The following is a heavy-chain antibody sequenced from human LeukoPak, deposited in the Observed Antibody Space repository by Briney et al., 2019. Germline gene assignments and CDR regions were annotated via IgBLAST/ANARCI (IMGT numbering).Heavy chain of an antibody. D-gene: IGHD2-15*01. J-gene: IGHJ3*02. Sequence: GGSARLSCAASGFTFSSYGMHWVRQAPGKGLEWVAVISYDGSNKYYADSVKGRFTISRDNSKNTLYLQMNSLRAEDTAVYYCAKRQLKNIVVVVAATLGAFDIFCQGTIVIVSS. V-gene: IGHV3-30*18. CDR1: GFTFSSYG. CDR3: AKRQLKNIVVVVAATLGAFDI. CDR2: ISYDGSNK.